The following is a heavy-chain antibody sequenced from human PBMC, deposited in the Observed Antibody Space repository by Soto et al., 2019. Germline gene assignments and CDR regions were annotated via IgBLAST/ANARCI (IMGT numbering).Heavy chain of an antibody. J-gene: IGHJ6*02. CDR3: ASGAVGYYGMDV. CDR1: GGTFSSYA. CDR2: IIPIFGTA. D-gene: IGHD6-19*01. V-gene: IGHV1-69*13. Sequence: SVEVSCKASGGTFSSYAISWVRQAPGQGLEWMGGIIPIFGTANYAQKFQGRVTITADESTSTAYMELSSLRSEDTAVYYCASGAVGYYGMDVWRQGTTVTVSS.